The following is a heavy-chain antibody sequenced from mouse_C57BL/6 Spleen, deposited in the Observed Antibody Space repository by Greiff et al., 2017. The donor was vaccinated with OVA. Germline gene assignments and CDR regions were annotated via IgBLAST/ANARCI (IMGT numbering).Heavy chain of an antibody. Sequence: EVKLVESGPGMVKPSQSLSLTCTVTGYSITSGYDWHWIRHFPGNKLEWMGYISYSGSTNYNPSLKSRISITHDTSKNHFFLKLNSVTTEDTATYYCARGGSSYAWFAYWGQGTLVTVSA. J-gene: IGHJ3*01. CDR2: ISYSGST. D-gene: IGHD1-1*01. CDR3: ARGGSSYAWFAY. CDR1: GYSITSGYD. V-gene: IGHV3-1*01.